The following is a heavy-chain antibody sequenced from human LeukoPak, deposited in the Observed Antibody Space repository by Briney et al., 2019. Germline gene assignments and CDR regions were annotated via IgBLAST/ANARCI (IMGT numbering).Heavy chain of an antibody. Sequence: GGSLRLSCVVSGFTFKNYAMSWVRQAPGKGLECVSSIRGSGNGTDYADSVKGRFTVSRDNSKNTLYLHMNTLSAEDTAVYYCAKWAYYDFWSGHYKSHFDSWGQGTLVTVSP. CDR3: AKWAYYDFWSGHYKSHFDS. J-gene: IGHJ4*02. D-gene: IGHD3-3*01. CDR1: GFTFKNYA. CDR2: IRGSGNGT. V-gene: IGHV3-23*01.